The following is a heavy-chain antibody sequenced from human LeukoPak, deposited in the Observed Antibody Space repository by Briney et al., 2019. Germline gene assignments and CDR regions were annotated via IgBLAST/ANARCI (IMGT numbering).Heavy chain of an antibody. V-gene: IGHV1-24*01. Sequence: ASVKVSCKVSGYTLTELSMHWVRQAPGKGLEWMGGFDPEDGETIYAQKFQGRVTITTDESTSTAYMELSSLRSEDTAVYYCATDSGSSGGAFDIWGQGTMVTVSS. CDR2: FDPEDGET. CDR3: ATDSGSSGGAFDI. CDR1: GYTLTELS. J-gene: IGHJ3*02. D-gene: IGHD1-26*01.